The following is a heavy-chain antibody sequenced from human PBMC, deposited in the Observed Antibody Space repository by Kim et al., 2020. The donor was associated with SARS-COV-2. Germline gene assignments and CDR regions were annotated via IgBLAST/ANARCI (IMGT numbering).Heavy chain of an antibody. J-gene: IGHJ6*02. V-gene: IGHV3-30*07. CDR3: AIPTYYYGSGNYYGMDV. Sequence: VKGRFTISRDNSKNTLYLQMNSRRAEDTAVYYCAIPTYYYGSGNYYGMDVWGQGTTVTVSS. D-gene: IGHD3-10*01.